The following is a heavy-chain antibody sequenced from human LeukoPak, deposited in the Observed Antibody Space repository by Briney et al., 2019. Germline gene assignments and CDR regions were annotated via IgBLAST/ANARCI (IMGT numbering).Heavy chain of an antibody. V-gene: IGHV3-23*01. D-gene: IGHD3-9*01. CDR2: ISGSGGST. CDR1: GFTFSSYG. J-gene: IGHJ2*01. Sequence: GGSLRLSCAASGFTFSSYGMRWVRQAPGKGLEWVSAISGSGGSTYYADSVKGRFTISRDNSKNTLYLQMNSLRAEDTAVYYCAKGPRNYDILTGYYDYWYFDLWGRGTLVTVSS. CDR3: AKGPRNYDILTGYYDYWYFDL.